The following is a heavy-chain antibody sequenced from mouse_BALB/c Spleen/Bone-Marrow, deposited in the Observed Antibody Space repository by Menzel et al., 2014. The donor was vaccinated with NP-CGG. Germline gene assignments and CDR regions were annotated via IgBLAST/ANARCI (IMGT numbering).Heavy chain of an antibody. CDR3: ARYYYGYYFDY. CDR1: GYTFTSYV. CDR2: INPYNDGS. J-gene: IGHJ2*01. V-gene: IGHV1-14*01. Sequence: EVKLMESGPELVKPGASVKMSCKASGYTFTSYVVHWVKQKPGQGLEWIGYINPYNDGSKYNEKFKGKATLTSDKSSSTAYMELSSLTSEDSAVYYCARYYYGYYFDYWGQGTTLTVSS. D-gene: IGHD1-2*01.